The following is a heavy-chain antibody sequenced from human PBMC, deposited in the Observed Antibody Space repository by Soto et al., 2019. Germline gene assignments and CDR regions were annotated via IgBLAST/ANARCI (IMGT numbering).Heavy chain of an antibody. CDR1: GGTFSSYA. J-gene: IGHJ4*02. V-gene: IGHV1-69*13. CDR3: ARVRLYNGNNFGSFDY. CDR2: IIPISGSA. D-gene: IGHD2-8*01. Sequence: GASVKVSCKASGGTFSSYAISWVRQAPGQGLEWMGGIIPISGSANYPRNFQGRVTITADESTSTAYMELSSLRSEDTAVYYCARVRLYNGNNFGSFDYWGQGTLVTVSS.